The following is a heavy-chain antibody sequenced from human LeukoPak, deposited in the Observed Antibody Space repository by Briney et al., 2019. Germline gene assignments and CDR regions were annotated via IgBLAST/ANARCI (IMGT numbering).Heavy chain of an antibody. CDR2: INHSGST. CDR1: GGSFSGYF. J-gene: IGHJ4*02. Sequence: SETLSLTCAVYGGSFSGYFWSWIRQPPGKGLEWIGEINHSGSTNYNPSLKSRVTIPVDTSKSQFSLKLSSVTAAETAVYYCARGQSSGWPYYFDYWGQGTLVTVSS. D-gene: IGHD6-19*01. V-gene: IGHV4-34*01. CDR3: ARGQSSGWPYYFDY.